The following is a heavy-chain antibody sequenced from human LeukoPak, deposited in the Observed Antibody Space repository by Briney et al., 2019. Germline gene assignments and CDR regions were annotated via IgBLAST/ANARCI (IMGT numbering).Heavy chain of an antibody. J-gene: IGHJ2*01. D-gene: IGHD6-13*01. CDR3: ARVYYSSSYDYWYFDL. V-gene: IGHV4-59*01. Sequence: SETLSLTCTVSGGSISTYYWSWIRQPPGKGLEWIAYIYYSESTNYNPSLKTRVTISVDTSKDQFSLKLSSVTAADTAVYYCARVYYSSSYDYWYFDLWGRGTLVTVSS. CDR1: GGSISTYY. CDR2: IYYSEST.